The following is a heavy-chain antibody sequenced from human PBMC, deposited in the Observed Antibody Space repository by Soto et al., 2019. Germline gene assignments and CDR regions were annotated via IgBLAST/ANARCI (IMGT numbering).Heavy chain of an antibody. Sequence: PGGSLRLSCAASGFTFSGSAMHWVRQASGKGPEWVGRIRSKANSYATAYAASVKGRFTISRDDSKNTAYLQMNSLKTEDTAVYYCTRHGDYGESPTQDYFDYWGQGTLVTVPS. J-gene: IGHJ4*02. CDR3: TRHGDYGESPTQDYFDY. CDR1: GFTFSGSA. CDR2: IRSKANSYAT. D-gene: IGHD4-17*01. V-gene: IGHV3-73*01.